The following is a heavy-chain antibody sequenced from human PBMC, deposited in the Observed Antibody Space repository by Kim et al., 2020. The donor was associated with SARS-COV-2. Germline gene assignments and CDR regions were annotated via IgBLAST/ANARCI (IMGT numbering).Heavy chain of an antibody. Sequence: SETLSLTCTVSGGSISSSSYYWGWIRQPPGKGLEWIGSIYYSGSTYYNPSLKSRVTISVDTSKNQFSLKLSSVTAADTAVYYCARIEWQQLFDYWGQGTLVTVSS. D-gene: IGHD6-13*01. CDR3: ARIEWQQLFDY. J-gene: IGHJ4*02. CDR2: IYYSGST. CDR1: GGSISSSSYY. V-gene: IGHV4-39*01.